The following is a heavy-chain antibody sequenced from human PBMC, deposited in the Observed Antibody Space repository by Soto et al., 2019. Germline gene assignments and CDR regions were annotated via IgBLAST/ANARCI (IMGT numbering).Heavy chain of an antibody. Sequence: EVQLLESGGGLVQPGGSLRLSCAASGFTFSSYAMSWVRQAPGKGLEWVSAISGSGGGTYYADSVKGRFTISRDSSNNALYLQLNSLRAEDTAVYYCAKDKYGYCIGGSCYPLDYWGQGTLVTVSS. D-gene: IGHD2-15*01. CDR3: AKDKYGYCIGGSCYPLDY. J-gene: IGHJ4*02. CDR1: GFTFSSYA. CDR2: ISGSGGGT. V-gene: IGHV3-23*01.